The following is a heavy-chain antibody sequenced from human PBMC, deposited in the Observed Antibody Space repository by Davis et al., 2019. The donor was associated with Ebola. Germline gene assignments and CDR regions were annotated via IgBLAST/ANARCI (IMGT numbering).Heavy chain of an antibody. CDR1: GYTFTSYG. J-gene: IGHJ6*02. D-gene: IGHD1-7*01. V-gene: IGHV1-18*01. CDR3: ARRNWNWNYYGMDV. Sequence: ASVKVSCKASGYTFTSYGISWVRQAPGQGLEWMGWISAYNGNTNYAQKLQGRVTMTTDTSTSTAYMGLRSLRSDDTAVYYCARRNWNWNYYGMDVWGQGTTVTVSS. CDR2: ISAYNGNT.